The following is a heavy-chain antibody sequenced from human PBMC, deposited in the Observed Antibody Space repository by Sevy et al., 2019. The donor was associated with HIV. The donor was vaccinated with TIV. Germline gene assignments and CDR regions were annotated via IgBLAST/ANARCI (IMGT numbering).Heavy chain of an antibody. CDR2: ISGSGGST. CDR1: GFTFSSYA. J-gene: IGHJ6*02. CDR3: AKRGYYDFWSGKAHDYGMDV. Sequence: GGSLRLSCAASGFTFSSYAMSWVRQAPGKGLEWVSAISGSGGSTYYADSVKGRFTISRDNSKNTLYLQMNSLRAEDTAVYYCAKRGYYDFWSGKAHDYGMDVWGQGTTVTVSS. D-gene: IGHD3-3*01. V-gene: IGHV3-23*01.